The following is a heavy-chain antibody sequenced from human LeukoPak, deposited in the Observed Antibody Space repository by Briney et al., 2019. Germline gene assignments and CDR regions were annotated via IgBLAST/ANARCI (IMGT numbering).Heavy chain of an antibody. J-gene: IGHJ5*02. Sequence: GGSLRLSCAASGFTFSSYWMSWVRQAPGKGLEWVANIKQDGSEKYYVDSVKGRFTISRDNAKNSLYLQMNSLRAEDTALYYCAKGGRYCSSTSCSDWFDPWGQGTLVTVSS. CDR2: IKQDGSEK. D-gene: IGHD2-2*01. V-gene: IGHV3-7*03. CDR3: AKGGRYCSSTSCSDWFDP. CDR1: GFTFSSYW.